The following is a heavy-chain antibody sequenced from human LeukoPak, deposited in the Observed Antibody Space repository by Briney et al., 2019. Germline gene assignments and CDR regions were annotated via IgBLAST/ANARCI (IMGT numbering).Heavy chain of an antibody. V-gene: IGHV4-34*01. CDR1: GGSFSGYY. Sequence: SETLSLTCAVYGGSFSGYYWTWIRQPPGRGLEWIGEMNHSGSANYNPSLKSRVTISVDTSKNQFSLKLTSVTAADTAVYFCARGEDFERYYLAYWGQGNLVTVSS. J-gene: IGHJ4*02. CDR3: ARGEDFERYYLAY. CDR2: MNHSGSA. D-gene: IGHD3-9*01.